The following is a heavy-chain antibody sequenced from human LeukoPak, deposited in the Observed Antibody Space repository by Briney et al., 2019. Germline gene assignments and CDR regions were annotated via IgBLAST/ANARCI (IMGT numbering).Heavy chain of an antibody. J-gene: IGHJ4*02. CDR1: GFTFSSYG. Sequence: GGSLRLSCAASGFTFSSYGMHWVRQAPGKGLEWVAFIRHDGSNKYYADSVKGRFTISRDNSKNTLYLQMNSLRAEDTAVYYCAKVLVTRNWNDESLDYWGQGTLVTVSS. V-gene: IGHV3-30*02. CDR2: IRHDGSNK. CDR3: AKVLVTRNWNDESLDY. D-gene: IGHD1-1*01.